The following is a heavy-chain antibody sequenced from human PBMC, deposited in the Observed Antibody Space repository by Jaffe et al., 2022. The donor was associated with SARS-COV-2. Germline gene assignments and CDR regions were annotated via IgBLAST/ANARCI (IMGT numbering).Heavy chain of an antibody. V-gene: IGHV3-53*01. CDR1: GFTVSSNY. Sequence: EVQLVESGGGLIQPGGSLRLSCAASGFTVSSNYMSWVRQAPGKGLEWVSVIYSGGSTYYADSVKGRFTISRDNSKNTLYLQMNSLRAEDTAVYYCARGRDYGDYLAWASYYFDYWGQGTLVTVSS. D-gene: IGHD4-17*01. CDR2: IYSGGST. J-gene: IGHJ4*02. CDR3: ARGRDYGDYLAWASYYFDY.